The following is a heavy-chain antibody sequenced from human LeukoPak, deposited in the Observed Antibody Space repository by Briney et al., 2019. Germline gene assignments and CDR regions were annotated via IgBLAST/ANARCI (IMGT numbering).Heavy chain of an antibody. CDR1: GGSISSYY. CDR3: ASGNYYYYYYMDV. V-gene: IGHV4-4*07. J-gene: IGHJ6*03. Sequence: SETLSLTCTVSGGSISSYYWSWIRQPAGKGLEWIGRIYTSGSTNYNPSLKSRVTISVDTSKNQFSLRLSSVTAADTAVYYCASGNYYYYYYMDVWGKGTTVTISS. CDR2: IYTSGST. D-gene: IGHD1-1*01.